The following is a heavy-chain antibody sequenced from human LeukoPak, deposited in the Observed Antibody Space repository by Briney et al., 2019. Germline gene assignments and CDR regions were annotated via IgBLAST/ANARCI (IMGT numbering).Heavy chain of an antibody. CDR2: IIPIFGTA. CDR3: WGRPYYYDSSGSLEY. J-gene: IGHJ4*02. D-gene: IGHD3-22*01. V-gene: IGHV1-69*13. CDR1: GGTFSSYA. Sequence: SVKVSCKASGGTFSSYAISWVRQAPGQGLEWMGGIIPIFGTANYAQKFQGRVTITAEESTSPAYIELSSLSSEDTAVDYLWGRPYYYDSSGSLEYWGKGALVTVSS.